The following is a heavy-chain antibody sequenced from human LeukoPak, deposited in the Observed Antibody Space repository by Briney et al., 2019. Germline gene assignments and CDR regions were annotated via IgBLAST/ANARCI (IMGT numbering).Heavy chain of an antibody. J-gene: IGHJ4*02. CDR2: INHSGST. CDR3: ARNGYGSGSSY. V-gene: IGHV4-34*01. CDR1: GRSFSGYY. D-gene: IGHD3-10*01. Sequence: SETLSLTCAVYGRSFSGYYWSWIRQPPGKGLEWIGEINHSGSTNYNPSLKSRVTISVDTSKNQFSLQLSSVTAADTAVYYCARNGYGSGSSYWGQGTLVTVSS.